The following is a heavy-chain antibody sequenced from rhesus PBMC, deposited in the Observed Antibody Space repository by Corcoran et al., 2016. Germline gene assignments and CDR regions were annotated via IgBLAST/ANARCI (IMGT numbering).Heavy chain of an antibody. CDR1: GFTFDDYA. Sequence: EVQLVESGGGVVQPGGSLRLSCAASGFTFDDYAMHWVRQAPGKGLEWGSGISLSGGSIYNADSVKGQVTISRDNAKNSLYLQMGSLRAEDTALYYCARDASPYSSWSADYFDYWGQGVLVTVSS. CDR2: ISLSGGSI. J-gene: IGHJ4*01. V-gene: IGHV3-201*01. CDR3: ARDASPYSSWSADYFDY. D-gene: IGHD6-13*01.